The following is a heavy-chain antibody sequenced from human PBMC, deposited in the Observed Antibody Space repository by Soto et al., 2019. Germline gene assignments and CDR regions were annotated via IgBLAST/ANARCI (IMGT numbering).Heavy chain of an antibody. CDR1: GGSIRSNIYY. CDR2: VQYSGST. J-gene: IGHJ4*02. CDR3: ARQHYYDSSGYYTWN. Sequence: QLQLQESGPGLVKPSETLSLTCSVSGGSIRSNIYYWGWIRQPPEKELEWIATVQYSGSTYYTPSLKSRVTISADTSKNQVSLRLNSVTAAETAVYYCARQHYYDSSGYYTWNWGQGTLVTVSS. V-gene: IGHV4-39*01. D-gene: IGHD3-22*01.